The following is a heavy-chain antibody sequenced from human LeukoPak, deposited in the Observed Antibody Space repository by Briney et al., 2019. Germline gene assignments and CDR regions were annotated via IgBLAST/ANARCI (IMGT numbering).Heavy chain of an antibody. CDR3: AKDVLAAAGYYFDS. D-gene: IGHD6-13*01. J-gene: IGHJ4*02. Sequence: TGGSLRLSCAASGFVFSNYAMSWVRQAPGRGLEWVSTISGTGANTYYAGSVKGRFTISRDNFKNTLFLQMNSLRAEDTAVYYCAKDVLAAAGYYFDSWGQGTLVTVSS. CDR2: ISGTGANT. V-gene: IGHV3-23*01. CDR1: GFVFSNYA.